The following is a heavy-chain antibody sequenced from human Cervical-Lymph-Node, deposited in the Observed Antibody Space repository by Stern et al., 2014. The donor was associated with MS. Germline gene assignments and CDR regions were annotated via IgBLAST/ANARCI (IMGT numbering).Heavy chain of an antibody. J-gene: IGHJ4*02. CDR1: GYTFISYG. V-gene: IGHV1-18*01. D-gene: IGHD3-3*01. CDR3: MRGYDVSIGRDY. CDR2: ITTSNGNA. Sequence: VQLVESGAEVKKPGASVKVSCKTSGYTFISYGITWVRQAPGQGLEWMGWITTSNGNANYAQKVQGRVSMTAATFTSTAYMGLWSLRSDDTAVYYCMRGYDVSIGRDYWGQGTLVIVS.